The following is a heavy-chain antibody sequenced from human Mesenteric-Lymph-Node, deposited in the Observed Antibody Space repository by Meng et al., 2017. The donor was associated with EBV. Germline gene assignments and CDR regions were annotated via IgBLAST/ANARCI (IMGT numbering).Heavy chain of an antibody. CDR1: GGSISSGDYY. CDR3: ARAGYIGYNDDY. V-gene: IGHV4-30-4*01. Sequence: QVQLQESGPGLVKPSQTLSLTCAVSGGSISSGDYYWSWIRQPPGKGLEWIGYIQHTGSTYYNPSLKSRITMSLDTSKNQFSLKLSSVTAADTAVYYCARAGYIGYNDDYWGQGTLVTVSS. J-gene: IGHJ4*02. D-gene: IGHD5-12*01. CDR2: IQHTGST.